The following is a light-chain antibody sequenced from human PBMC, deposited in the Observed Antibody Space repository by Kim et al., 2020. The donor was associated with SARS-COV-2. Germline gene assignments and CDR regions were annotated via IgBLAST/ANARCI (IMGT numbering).Light chain of an antibody. CDR1: QRISSY. CDR3: QQYYDYPRT. V-gene: IGKV1-8*01. J-gene: IGKJ1*01. CDR2: AAS. Sequence: ASTGDRITITCRASQRISSYLAWYQQKPGKAPNLLIYAASTLQSGVPSRFSGSGSGTDFNLTISCLQSEDFATYYCQQYYDYPRTFGQGTKVDIK.